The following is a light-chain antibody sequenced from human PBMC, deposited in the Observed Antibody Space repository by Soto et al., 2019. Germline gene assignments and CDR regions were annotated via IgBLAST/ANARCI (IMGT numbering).Light chain of an antibody. J-gene: IGKJ1*01. V-gene: IGKV1-5*01. CDR1: QSISSW. Sequence: DIQMTQSPSTLSASVGDRVTITCRASQSISSWLAWYQQKSGKAPKLLIYDVSNLESGVPSRFSGSGSGTEFTLTISSLQPDDFATYYYQQYNSYSLTFGQGTEVEIK. CDR2: DVS. CDR3: QQYNSYSLT.